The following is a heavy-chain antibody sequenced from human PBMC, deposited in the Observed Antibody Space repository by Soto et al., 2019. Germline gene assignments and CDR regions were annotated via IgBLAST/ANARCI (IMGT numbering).Heavy chain of an antibody. J-gene: IGHJ4*02. D-gene: IGHD2-21*01. CDR1: GFSVNNNY. CDR3: AKLWADYFDS. CDR2: IYTRGTT. V-gene: IGHV3-53*01. Sequence: GGSLRLSCSASGFSVNNNYMTWVRQAPGRRPEWVAVIYTRGTTHYADFATGRFTFSRDNSKNTLYLQMDSLRPEDTAVYYCAKLWADYFDSWGPATLLTVSS.